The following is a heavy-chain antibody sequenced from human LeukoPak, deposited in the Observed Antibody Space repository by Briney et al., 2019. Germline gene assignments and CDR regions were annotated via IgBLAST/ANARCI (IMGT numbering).Heavy chain of an antibody. CDR2: ISSSSSYI. Sequence: GGSLRLSCAASGLTFSSYSMNWVRQAPGKGLEWVSSISSSSSYIYYADSVKGRFTISRDNAKNSLYLQMNSLRAEDTAVYYCARTIFGVVVFRYGMDVWGQGTTVTVSS. V-gene: IGHV3-21*01. D-gene: IGHD3-3*01. CDR3: ARTIFGVVVFRYGMDV. J-gene: IGHJ6*02. CDR1: GLTFSSYS.